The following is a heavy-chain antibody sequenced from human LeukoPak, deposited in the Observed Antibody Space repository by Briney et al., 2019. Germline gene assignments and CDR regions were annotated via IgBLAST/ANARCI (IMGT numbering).Heavy chain of an antibody. CDR3: ARDWPTIAAAGTIPEYFQH. J-gene: IGHJ1*01. D-gene: IGHD6-13*01. CDR1: GFTFSDYY. CDR2: ISGSSSYI. Sequence: KPGGSLRLSCAASGFTFSDYYMSWIRQAPGKGLEWVSYISGSSSYIAYADSVKGRFTISRDNAKNSLFLQMNTLRAEDTAVYYCARDWPTIAAAGTIPEYFQHWGQGTLVTVSS. V-gene: IGHV3-11*06.